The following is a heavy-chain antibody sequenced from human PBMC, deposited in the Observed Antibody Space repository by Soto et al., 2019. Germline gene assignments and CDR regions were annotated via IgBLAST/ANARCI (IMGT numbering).Heavy chain of an antibody. CDR3: AKEDGYNYFDY. Sequence: GSLRLSCAASGFTFSSYAMSWVRQAPGKGLEWVSGISGSGGSTNYADSVKGRFTISRDKSKNTLYLQMNSLRAEDTAVYYCAKEDGYNYFDYWGQGTLVTVSS. CDR2: ISGSGGST. CDR1: GFTFSSYA. J-gene: IGHJ4*02. V-gene: IGHV3-23*01. D-gene: IGHD5-12*01.